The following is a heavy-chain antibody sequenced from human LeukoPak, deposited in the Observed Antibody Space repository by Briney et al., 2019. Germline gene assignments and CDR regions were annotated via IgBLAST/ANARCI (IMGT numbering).Heavy chain of an antibody. CDR2: ISYDGSNK. D-gene: IGHD3-3*01. V-gene: IGHV3-30*18. CDR3: AKDFGEWVYYFDY. J-gene: IGHJ4*02. Sequence: GGSLRLSCAASGFTFSSYGMHWVRQAPGKGLEWVAVISYDGSNKYYADSVKGRFTISRDNSKNTLYLQMNSLRAEDTAVYYCAKDFGEWVYYFDYWGQGTLVTVSS. CDR1: GFTFSSYG.